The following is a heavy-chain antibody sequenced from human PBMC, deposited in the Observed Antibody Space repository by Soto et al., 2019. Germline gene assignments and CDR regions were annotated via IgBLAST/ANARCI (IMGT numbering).Heavy chain of an antibody. V-gene: IGHV3-74*01. D-gene: IGHD4-17*01. Sequence: GGSLRLSCAASGFTFSSYWMHWVRQAPGKGLMWVSRINSDGSSTSYADSVKGRFTISRDNAKNTLYLQMNSLRAEDTAVYYCARDQYGELDYWGQGTLVTVSS. J-gene: IGHJ4*02. CDR3: ARDQYGELDY. CDR2: INSDGSST. CDR1: GFTFSSYW.